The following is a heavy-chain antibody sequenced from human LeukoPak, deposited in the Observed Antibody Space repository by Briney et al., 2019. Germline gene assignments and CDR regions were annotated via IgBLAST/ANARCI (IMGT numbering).Heavy chain of an antibody. J-gene: IGHJ5*02. V-gene: IGHV4-39*01. CDR3: ARHERLDP. CDR2: IYYSGST. CDR1: GGSISSSSYY. Sequence: PSETLSLTCTVSGGSISSSSYYWGWIRQPPGKGLEWIGSIYYSGSTYYNPSLKSRVTISVDTSKNQFSLKLSSVTAADTAVYYCARHERLDPWGQGTLVTVPS.